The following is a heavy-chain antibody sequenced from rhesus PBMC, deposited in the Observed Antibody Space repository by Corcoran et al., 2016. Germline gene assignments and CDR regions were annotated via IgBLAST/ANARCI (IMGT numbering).Heavy chain of an antibody. Sequence: QVQLQESGPGLVKPSETLSLTCAVSGYCISSGYYWNLIRQPQGKGLEWIGSIYGRGGSKALTPSLPIRVTLSVETSKTQFSLKLSSVTAADTAVYYCARGPYCSSTYCSSNFDYWGQGVLVTVSS. J-gene: IGHJ4*01. CDR3: ARGPYCSSTYCSSNFDY. D-gene: IGHD2-15*01. CDR1: GYCISSGYY. CDR2: IYGRGGSK. V-gene: IGHV4S14*01.